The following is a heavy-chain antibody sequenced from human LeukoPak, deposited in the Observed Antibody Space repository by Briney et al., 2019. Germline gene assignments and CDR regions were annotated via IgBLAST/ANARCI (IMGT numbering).Heavy chain of an antibody. CDR2: INHSGST. V-gene: IGHV4-34*01. D-gene: IGHD6-13*01. CDR3: ARSGRGYSSSWYHYYYYMDV. CDR1: GGSFSGYY. J-gene: IGHJ6*03. Sequence: SETLSLTCTVSGGSFSGYYWSWIRQPPGKGLEWIGEINHSGSTNYNPSLKSRVTISVDTSKNQFSLKLSSVTAADTAVYYCARSGRGYSSSWYHYYYYMDVWGRGTTVTVSS.